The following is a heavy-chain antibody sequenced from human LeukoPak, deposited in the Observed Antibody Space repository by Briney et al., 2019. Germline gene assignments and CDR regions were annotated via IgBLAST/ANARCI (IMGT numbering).Heavy chain of an antibody. J-gene: IGHJ6*02. CDR1: GFTVSNYY. V-gene: IGHV3-53*01. Sequence: QPGGSLRLSCAVSGFTVSNYYMTWVRQAPGKGLEWVSVIYSGGSTYYADSVKGRFTISRDNSKNTLYLQMNSPRAEDTAVYYCAGDALGKWELGGMDVWGQGTTVTVSS. D-gene: IGHD1-26*01. CDR2: IYSGGST. CDR3: AGDALGKWELGGMDV.